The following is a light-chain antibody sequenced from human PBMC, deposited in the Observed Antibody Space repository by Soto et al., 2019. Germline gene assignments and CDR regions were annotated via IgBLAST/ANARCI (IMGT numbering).Light chain of an antibody. CDR1: RIGSKR. Sequence: SYELTQPPSVSVAPGQTAMIPCGGDRIGSKRVHWYQQKPGQAPVLVVYDDTARPSRIPGRFSGSNSGNTATLTISRVEAGDEADYYCQVWDSSSDHCVFGTGTKSPS. CDR2: DDT. CDR3: QVWDSSSDHCV. V-gene: IGLV3-21*02. J-gene: IGLJ1*01.